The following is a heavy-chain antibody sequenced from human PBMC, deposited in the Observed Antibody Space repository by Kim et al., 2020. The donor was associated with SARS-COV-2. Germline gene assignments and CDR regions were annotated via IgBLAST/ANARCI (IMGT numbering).Heavy chain of an antibody. CDR2: ISWNSGSI. CDR3: AKDMAGGYYYYYGMDV. D-gene: IGHD3-16*01. CDR1: GFTFDDYA. J-gene: IGHJ6*02. Sequence: GGSLRLSCAASGFTFDDYAMHWVRQAPGKGLEWVSGISWNSGSIGYADSVKGRFTISRDNAKNSLYLQMNSLRAEDTALYYCAKDMAGGYYYYYGMDVWGQGTTVTVSS. V-gene: IGHV3-9*01.